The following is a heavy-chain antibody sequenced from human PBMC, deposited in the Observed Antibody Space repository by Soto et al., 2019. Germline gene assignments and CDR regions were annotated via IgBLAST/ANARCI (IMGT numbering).Heavy chain of an antibody. V-gene: IGHV3-33*01. Sequence: GGSLRLSCAASGFTFSSYGMHWVRLAPGKGLEWVAVIWYDGSNKYYADSVKGRFTISRDTSKNTLYLQMNSLRAEDTAVYYGARLARGMTRYYHNWFDPWGQG. D-gene: IGHD3-10*01. CDR3: ARLARGMTRYYHNWFDP. CDR2: IWYDGSNK. J-gene: IGHJ5*02. CDR1: GFTFSSYG.